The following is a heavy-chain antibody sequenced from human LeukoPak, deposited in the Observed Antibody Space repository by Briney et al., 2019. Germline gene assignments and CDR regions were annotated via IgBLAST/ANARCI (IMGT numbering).Heavy chain of an antibody. V-gene: IGHV3-30-3*01. CDR3: ARVSGCSSASCYDYFDH. Sequence: GGSLRLSCAASGFTVSSYAMHWVRQAPGEGLEWVAVISYDGSNKYYADSVKGRFTISRDNSKNTLYLQMNSLRAEDTAVHYCARVSGCSSASCYDYFDHWGQGTLVTVSS. D-gene: IGHD2-2*01. J-gene: IGHJ4*02. CDR2: ISYDGSNK. CDR1: GFTVSSYA.